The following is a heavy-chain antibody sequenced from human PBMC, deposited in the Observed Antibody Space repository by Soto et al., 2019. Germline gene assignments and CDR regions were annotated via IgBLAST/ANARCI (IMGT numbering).Heavy chain of an antibody. CDR2: IKSKTDGGTT. D-gene: IGHD4-4*01. CDR3: ARDLHRPPTVTKLPRYYYYYGMDV. Sequence: EVQLVESGGDLVKPGGSLRLSCAASGFTFSNAWMSWVRQAPGKGLEWVGRIKSKTDGGTTDYAAPVKGRFAISRDDSKNTLYLQMNSLRAEDTAVYYCARDLHRPPTVTKLPRYYYYYGMDVWGQGTTVTVSS. CDR1: GFTFSNAW. J-gene: IGHJ6*02. V-gene: IGHV3-15*01.